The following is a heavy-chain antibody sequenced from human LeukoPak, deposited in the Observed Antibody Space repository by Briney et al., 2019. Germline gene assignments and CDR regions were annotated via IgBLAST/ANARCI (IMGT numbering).Heavy chain of an antibody. CDR1: GYTFTSYG. CDR3: ARAGYCSSTSCYNVGDYYYYYGMDV. D-gene: IGHD2-2*02. J-gene: IGHJ6*02. V-gene: IGHV1-18*01. Sequence: ASVKVSCKASGYTFTSYGISWVRQAPGQGLEWMGWISAYNGNTNYAQKLQGRVTMTTDTSTSTAYMELRSLRSDDTAVYYCARAGYCSSTSCYNVGDYYYYYGMDVWGQGTTVTVSS. CDR2: ISAYNGNT.